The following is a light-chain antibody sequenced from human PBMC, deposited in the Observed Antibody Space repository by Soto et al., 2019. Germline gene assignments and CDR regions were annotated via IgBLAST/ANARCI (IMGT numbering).Light chain of an antibody. CDR2: SNN. V-gene: IGLV1-44*01. CDR1: SSNIGSNT. J-gene: IGLJ2*01. Sequence: QSALTQPPSASGTPGQRVTISCSGSSSNIGSNTVNWYQQLPGTAPKLLIYSNNQRPSGVPDRFSGSKSGTSASLAISGLQSEDEADYYCAAWDDSLNVRFGGGTKVTVL. CDR3: AAWDDSLNVR.